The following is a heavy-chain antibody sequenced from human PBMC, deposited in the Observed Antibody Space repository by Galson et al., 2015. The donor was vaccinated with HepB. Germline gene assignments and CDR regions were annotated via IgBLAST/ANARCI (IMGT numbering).Heavy chain of an antibody. J-gene: IGHJ6*02. D-gene: IGHD2/OR15-2a*01. CDR3: ARGLGTRFSNSWYFYDGMDV. Sequence: SLRLSCAASGFIGSSHSMTWVRQTPGRGLEWVSAILGGDRTYYADSVQGCLTISRDNSKTTVYLQMNSLVAGDSASYYCARGLGTRFSNSWYFYDGMDVWGQGTTVIVSS. CDR1: GFIGSSHS. V-gene: IGHV3-66*01. CDR2: ILGGDRT.